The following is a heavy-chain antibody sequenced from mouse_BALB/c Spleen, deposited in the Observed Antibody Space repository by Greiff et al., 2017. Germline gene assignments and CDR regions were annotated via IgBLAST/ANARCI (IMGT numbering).Heavy chain of an antibody. CDR1: GFAFSSYD. D-gene: IGHD2-2*01. Sequence: EVQGVESGGGLVKPGGSLKLSCAASGFAFSSYDMSWVRQTPEKRLEWVAYISSGGGSTYYPDTVKGRFTISRDNAKNTLYLQMSSLKSEDTAMYYCARHGGLWLPFYYWGQGTTLTVSS. CDR2: ISSGGGST. V-gene: IGHV5-12-1*01. CDR3: ARHGGLWLPFYY. J-gene: IGHJ2*01.